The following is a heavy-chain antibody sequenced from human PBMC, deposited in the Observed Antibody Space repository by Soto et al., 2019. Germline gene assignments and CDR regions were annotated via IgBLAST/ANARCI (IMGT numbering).Heavy chain of an antibody. V-gene: IGHV3-30*03. D-gene: IGHD3-9*01. CDR2: ISYDGSNK. Sequence: GGSLRLSCAASGFTFSSYGMHWVRQAPGKGLEWVAVISYDGSNKYYADSVKGRFTISRDNSKNTLYLQMNSLRAEDTAVYYCAAYYDILTGPDPFDYWGQG. CDR1: GFTFSSYG. J-gene: IGHJ4*02. CDR3: AAYYDILTGPDPFDY.